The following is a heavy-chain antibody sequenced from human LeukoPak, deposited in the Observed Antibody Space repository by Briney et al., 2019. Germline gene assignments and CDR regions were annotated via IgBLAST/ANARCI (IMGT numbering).Heavy chain of an antibody. J-gene: IGHJ4*02. CDR3: ARSYLGFFDY. V-gene: IGHV3-21*01. Sequence: PGGSLRLSCADSRFTFSSYSMNWVRQAPGKGLEWVSSINSDSSHIYYADSVKGRFTISRDNAKNSLYLQMNSLRAEDTAVYYCARSYLGFFDYWGQGTLVTVSS. D-gene: IGHD3-3*02. CDR1: RFTFSSYS. CDR2: INSDSSHI.